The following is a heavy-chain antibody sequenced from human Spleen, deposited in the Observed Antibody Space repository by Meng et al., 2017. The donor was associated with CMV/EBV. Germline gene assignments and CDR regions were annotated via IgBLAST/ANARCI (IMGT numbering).Heavy chain of an antibody. Sequence: CKASGYHFDIYGITWVRQAPGQGLEWVGWVGAENGETNYGQKFQGRVTVTADTFTNTAYMEMRSLRSDDSAIYYCARAGAAVTTNFDFWGQGTLVTVSS. D-gene: IGHD4-17*01. J-gene: IGHJ4*02. CDR2: VGAENGET. CDR1: GYHFDIYG. V-gene: IGHV1-18*01. CDR3: ARAGAAVTTNFDF.